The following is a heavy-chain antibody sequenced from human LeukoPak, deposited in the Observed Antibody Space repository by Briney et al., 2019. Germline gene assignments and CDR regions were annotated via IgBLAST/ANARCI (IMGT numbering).Heavy chain of an antibody. CDR3: ASSSSSWYRVFDY. V-gene: IGHV4-34*01. D-gene: IGHD6-13*01. J-gene: IGHJ4*02. CDR2: INHSGST. Sequence: SETLSLTCAVYGGSFSGYYWSWIRQPPGKGLEWIGEINHSGSTNYNPSLKSRVTISVDMSKNQFSLKLSSVTAADTAVYYCASSSSSWYRVFDYWGQGTLVTVSS. CDR1: GGSFSGYY.